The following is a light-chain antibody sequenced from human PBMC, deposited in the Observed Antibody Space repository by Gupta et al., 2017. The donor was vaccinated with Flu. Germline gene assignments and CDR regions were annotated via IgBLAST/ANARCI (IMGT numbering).Light chain of an antibody. J-gene: IGLJ3*02. CDR3: AAWDDSLSAWV. V-gene: IGLV1-47*01. CDR1: NSKIGSNF. Sequence: SNSKIGSNFVYWYQQLPGTAPKLLIYRNNQRPSGVPDRFSGSKSGTSASLAISGLRSDDEADYYCAAWDDSLSAWVFDGGTKLTVL. CDR2: RNN.